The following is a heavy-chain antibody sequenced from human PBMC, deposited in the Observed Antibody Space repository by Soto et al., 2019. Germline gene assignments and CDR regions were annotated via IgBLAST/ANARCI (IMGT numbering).Heavy chain of an antibody. CDR2: TYYRSKWYN. CDR1: GDSVSSDSAT. Sequence: SQTLSLTCAISGDSVSSDSATWNWIRQSPSRGLVWLGRTYYRSKWYNDYALSVESRVTINPDTSRNQFSLQLNSVTPEDTAVYYCAARTPSRSSWSHDAFDIRRQRTMVTVSS. J-gene: IGHJ3*02. D-gene: IGHD6-13*01. V-gene: IGHV6-1*01. CDR3: AARTPSRSSWSHDAFDI.